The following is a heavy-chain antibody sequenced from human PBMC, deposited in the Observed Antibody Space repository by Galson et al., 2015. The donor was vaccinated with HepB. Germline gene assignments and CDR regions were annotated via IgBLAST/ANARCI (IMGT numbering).Heavy chain of an antibody. CDR3: AKDRHGPRTNYDILKSAIGD. J-gene: IGHJ4*02. CDR1: GFTFDDYA. D-gene: IGHD3-9*01. CDR2: ISWNSGSI. Sequence: SLRLSCAASGFTFDDYAMHWVRHAPGKGLEWVSGISWNSGSIGYADSVKGRFTISRDNAKNSLYLQMNSLRAEDTALYYCAKDRHGPRTNYDILKSAIGDWGQGTLVTVSS. V-gene: IGHV3-9*01.